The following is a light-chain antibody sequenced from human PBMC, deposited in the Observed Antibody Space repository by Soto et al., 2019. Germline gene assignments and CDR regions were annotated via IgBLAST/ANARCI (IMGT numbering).Light chain of an antibody. CDR3: QQSYTTPIT. CDR1: QTISSY. CDR2: AAS. Sequence: DIQMTQSPSSLSASVGDRXTITCXASQTISSYLNWYQQKPGRAPKXXIYAASSLQSGVPSRLSGSGAGTDFTLTISSLQPEDFATYYCQQSYTTPITFGQGTRLEIK. V-gene: IGKV1-39*01. J-gene: IGKJ5*01.